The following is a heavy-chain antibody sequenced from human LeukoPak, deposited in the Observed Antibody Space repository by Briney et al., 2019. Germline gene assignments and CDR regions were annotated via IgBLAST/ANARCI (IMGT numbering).Heavy chain of an antibody. J-gene: IGHJ5*02. CDR2: IIPIFGTA. D-gene: IGHD2-2*01. CDR1: GGTFSSYA. CDR3: AREAPVYCSSTSCSHNWFDP. Sequence: SVKVSCKASGGTFSSYAISWVRQAPGQGLEWMGGIIPIFGTANYAQKFQGRVTITADKSTSTAYMELSSLRSEDTAVYYCAREAPVYCSSTSCSHNWFDPWGQGTLVTVSS. V-gene: IGHV1-69*06.